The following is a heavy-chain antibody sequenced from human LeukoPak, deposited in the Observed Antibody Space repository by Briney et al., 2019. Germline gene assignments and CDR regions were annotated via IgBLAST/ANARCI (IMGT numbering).Heavy chain of an antibody. CDR3: AKALTYYYDSSDAFDI. V-gene: IGHV3-30*18. Sequence: GGSLRLSCAASGFTFSSYGMHWVRQAPGKGLEWVAVISYDGSNKYYADSVKGRFTISRDNSKNTLYLQMNSLRAEDTAVYYCAKALTYYYDSSDAFDICGQGAMVTASS. D-gene: IGHD3-22*01. CDR2: ISYDGSNK. CDR1: GFTFSSYG. J-gene: IGHJ3*02.